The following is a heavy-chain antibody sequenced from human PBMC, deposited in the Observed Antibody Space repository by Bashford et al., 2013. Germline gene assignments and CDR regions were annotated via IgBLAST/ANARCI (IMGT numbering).Heavy chain of an antibody. D-gene: IGHD2-2*01. Sequence: SETLSLTCAVTGGSIRTENWWSWVRQSPGGGAGVDWRKSTIVGEPPTTRPSRVESIMSVDNSKDQFSLTLNSVTAADTAVYYCVRNADKCMDVWGKGT. CDR1: GGSIRTENW. V-gene: IGHV4-4*02. CDR3: VRNADKCMDV. J-gene: IGHJ6*03. CDR2: STIVGEP.